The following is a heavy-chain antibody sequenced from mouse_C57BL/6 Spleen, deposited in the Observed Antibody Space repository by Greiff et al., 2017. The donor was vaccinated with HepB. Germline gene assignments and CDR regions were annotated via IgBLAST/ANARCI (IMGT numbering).Heavy chain of an antibody. J-gene: IGHJ4*01. V-gene: IGHV1-80*01. CDR2: IYPGDGDT. CDR1: GYAFSSYW. CDR3: ATSIYEGYYVDAMDY. Sequence: VQLVESGAELVKPGASVKISCKASGYAFSSYWMNWVKQRPGKGLEWIGQIYPGDGDTNYNGKFKGKTTLTADKSSSTAYMQLSSLTSEDSAVYFCATSIYEGYYVDAMDYWGQGTSVTVSS. D-gene: IGHD2-3*01.